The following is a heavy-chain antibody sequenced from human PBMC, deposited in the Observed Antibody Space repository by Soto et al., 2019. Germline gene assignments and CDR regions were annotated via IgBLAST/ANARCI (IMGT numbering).Heavy chain of an antibody. Sequence: SETLSLTCTVSGGSISSYYWSWIRQPPGKGLEWIGYIYYSGSTNYNPSLKSRVTISVDTSKNQFSLKLSSVTAADTAVYYCARGRDGYNLRTIYYFDDWGQGTLVTVSS. V-gene: IGHV4-59*01. J-gene: IGHJ4*02. CDR3: ARGRDGYNLRTIYYFDD. CDR2: IYYSGST. CDR1: GGSISSYY. D-gene: IGHD5-12*01.